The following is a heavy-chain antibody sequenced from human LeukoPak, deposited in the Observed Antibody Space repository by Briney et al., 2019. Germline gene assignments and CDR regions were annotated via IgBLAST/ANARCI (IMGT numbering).Heavy chain of an antibody. CDR3: ARDQGGFSHY. D-gene: IGHD5-18*01. V-gene: IGHV1-46*01. CDR2: INPSGGST. CDR1: GYTFTSYY. J-gene: IGHJ4*02. Sequence: DPVKVSCKASGYTFTSYYMHWVRQAPGQGLEWMGIINPSGGSTAYAQKFQGRVSMTRDTSTSTVYMELSSLRSDDSAVYYCARDQGGFSHYWGQGNLVTVSS.